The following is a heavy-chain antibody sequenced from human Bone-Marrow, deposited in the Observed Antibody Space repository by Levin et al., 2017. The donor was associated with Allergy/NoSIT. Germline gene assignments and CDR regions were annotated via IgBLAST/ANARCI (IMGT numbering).Heavy chain of an antibody. D-gene: IGHD6-19*01. CDR1: GFTFSRYA. Sequence: GGSLRLSCAASGFTFSRYAMHWIRQAPGKGLEWVALIWYDGSNIYYGDSVRGRFTISRDNSNSTLFLQMNSLRAEDTAVYYCARGDFITGFGRGWHFDSWGQGALVTVSS. CDR2: IWYDGSNI. V-gene: IGHV3-33*01. CDR3: ARGDFITGFGRGWHFDS. J-gene: IGHJ4*02.